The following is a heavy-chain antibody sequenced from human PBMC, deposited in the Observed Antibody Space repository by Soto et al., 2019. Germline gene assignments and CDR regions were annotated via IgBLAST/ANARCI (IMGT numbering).Heavy chain of an antibody. CDR2: INHSGST. J-gene: IGHJ3*02. CDR1: GGSFSGYY. V-gene: IGHV4-34*01. CDR3: ARRVRSRITIFGVVINNAFDI. D-gene: IGHD3-3*01. Sequence: SVTLSLTCAVYGGSFSGYYWSWIRQPPGKGLEWIGEINHSGSTNYNPSLKSRVTISVDTSKNQFSLKLSSVTAADTAVYYCARRVRSRITIFGVVINNAFDIWGQGTMVT.